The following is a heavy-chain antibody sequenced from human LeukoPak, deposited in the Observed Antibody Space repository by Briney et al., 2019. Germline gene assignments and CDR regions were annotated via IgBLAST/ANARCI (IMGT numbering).Heavy chain of an antibody. V-gene: IGHV4-39*07. CDR3: ARKGDSSGYYQDY. Sequence: SETLSLTCAVSDDSVTSSLYYWVWIRQPPGKGLEWIGEINHSGSTNYNPSLKSRVSISVDTSKNQFSLKLSSVTAADTALYYCARKGDSSGYYQDYWGQGTLVTVSS. CDR2: INHSGST. D-gene: IGHD3-22*01. J-gene: IGHJ4*02. CDR1: DDSVTSSLYY.